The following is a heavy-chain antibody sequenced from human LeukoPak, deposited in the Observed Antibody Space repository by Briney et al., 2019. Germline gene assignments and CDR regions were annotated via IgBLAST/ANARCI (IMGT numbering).Heavy chain of an antibody. CDR3: ARGNRFDY. CDR1: GFIVSGNY. V-gene: IGHV3-53*01. Sequence: GGSLRLSCVASGFIVSGNYMSWVRQAPGKGLECVSVLYSGGNTYYADSVKGRFTISRGNSKNTLYLQMNNLRAEDTAVYYCARGNRFDYWGQGTLVTVLS. J-gene: IGHJ4*02. CDR2: LYSGGNT. D-gene: IGHD1-14*01.